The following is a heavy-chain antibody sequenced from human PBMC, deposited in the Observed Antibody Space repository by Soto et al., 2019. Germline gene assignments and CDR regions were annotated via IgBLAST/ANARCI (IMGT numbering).Heavy chain of an antibody. V-gene: IGHV5-51*01. CDR2: IYPAASDA. CDR3: ARLLCLTSSCYTGSRPFFDY. J-gene: IGHJ4*02. Sequence: PGASLRLSCQGSGYSFSNYWIAWLRQMPGKGLEWMGVIYPAASDARYSPSFQGQVTISVDNSISTAYLQWSSLKASDTAMYYCARLLCLTSSCYTGSRPFFDYWGQGAQVTSPQ. CDR1: GYSFSNYW. D-gene: IGHD2-2*02.